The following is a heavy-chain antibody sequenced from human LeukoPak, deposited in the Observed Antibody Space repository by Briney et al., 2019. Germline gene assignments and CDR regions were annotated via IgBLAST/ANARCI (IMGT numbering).Heavy chain of an antibody. Sequence: ASETLSLTCTVSGGSISSYCWSWIRQPPGKGLESIGYIYYSGSTNYNPSLKSRVTISVDTSKNQFSLKLSSVTAADTAVYYCARGVGNWNRDYWGQGTLVTVSS. D-gene: IGHD1-20*01. CDR3: ARGVGNWNRDY. V-gene: IGHV4-59*01. J-gene: IGHJ4*02. CDR2: IYYSGST. CDR1: GGSISSYC.